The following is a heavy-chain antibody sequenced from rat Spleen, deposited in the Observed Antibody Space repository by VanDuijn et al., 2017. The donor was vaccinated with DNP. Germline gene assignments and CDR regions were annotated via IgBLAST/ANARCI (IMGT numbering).Heavy chain of an antibody. J-gene: IGHJ4*01. CDR1: GFTFSDYY. D-gene: IGHD1-12*01. CDR3: ARHRTIMPYYYVMDA. CDR2: ISYEGSGT. Sequence: EVKLVESGGGLVQPGRSLKLSCAASGFTFSDYYMAWVRQAPKKGLEWVASISYEGSGTYYGDSVKGRFTISRDNAKSTLYLQMNSLRSEDTATYYCARHRTIMPYYYVMDAWGQGASVTVSS. V-gene: IGHV5-22*01.